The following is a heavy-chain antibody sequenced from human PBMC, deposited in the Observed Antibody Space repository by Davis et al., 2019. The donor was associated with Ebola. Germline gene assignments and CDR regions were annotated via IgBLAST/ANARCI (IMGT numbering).Heavy chain of an antibody. CDR1: GYTFTSYD. D-gene: IGHD3-3*01. CDR3: ARSAITIFGVPMGWFDP. Sequence: ASVKVSCKASGYTFTSYDINWVRQATGQGLEWMGWMNPNSGNTGYAQKFQGRVTMTTDASTNTAYMELRSLRSDDTAVYYCARSAITIFGVPMGWFDPWGQGTLVTVSS. J-gene: IGHJ5*02. V-gene: IGHV1-8*01. CDR2: MNPNSGNT.